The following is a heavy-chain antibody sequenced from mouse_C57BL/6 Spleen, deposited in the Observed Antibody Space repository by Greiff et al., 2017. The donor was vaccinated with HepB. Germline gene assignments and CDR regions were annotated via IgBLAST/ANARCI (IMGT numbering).Heavy chain of an antibody. CDR1: GYSFTGYY. Sequence: EVQLQQSGPELVKPGASVKISCKASGYSFTGYYMNWVKQSPEKSLEWIGEINPSTGGTTYNQKFKAKATLTVDKSSSTAYMQLKSLTSEDSAVYYCATGANSYAMDYWGQGTSVTVSS. CDR3: ATGANSYAMDY. V-gene: IGHV1-42*01. J-gene: IGHJ4*01. CDR2: INPSTGGT. D-gene: IGHD3-1*01.